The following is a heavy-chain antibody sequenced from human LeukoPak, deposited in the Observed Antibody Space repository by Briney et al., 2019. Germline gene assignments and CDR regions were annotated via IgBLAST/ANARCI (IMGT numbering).Heavy chain of an antibody. Sequence: GSPRLSCAASGFTFSSYSMNWVRQAPGKGLEWVSSISSSSSYIYYADSVKGRFTISRDNAKNSLYLQMNSLRAEDTAVYYCARDRRVVASLEYWGQGTLVTVSS. J-gene: IGHJ4*02. CDR2: ISSSSSYI. CDR3: ARDRRVVASLEY. CDR1: GFTFSSYS. D-gene: IGHD2-2*01. V-gene: IGHV3-21*04.